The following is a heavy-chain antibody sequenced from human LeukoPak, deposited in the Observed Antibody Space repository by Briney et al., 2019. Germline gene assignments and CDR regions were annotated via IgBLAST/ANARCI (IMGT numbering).Heavy chain of an antibody. CDR2: IYSDGNT. CDR3: ARGGSDDWKRFDS. Sequence: GGSLRLSCAASGFTVTRNFMSWVRQAPGKGLEWVSVIYSDGNTYYADSVKGRFTVSRDTSKNTMSLQMNSLRGEDTAVYYCARGGSDDWKRFDSWGQGTLVAVSP. CDR1: GFTVTRNF. V-gene: IGHV3-53*01. D-gene: IGHD1-1*01. J-gene: IGHJ4*02.